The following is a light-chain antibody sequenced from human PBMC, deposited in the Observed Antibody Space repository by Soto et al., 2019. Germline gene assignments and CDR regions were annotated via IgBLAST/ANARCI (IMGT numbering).Light chain of an antibody. CDR1: QSLLHSNGGTY. CDR3: LQATDFPWT. Sequence: DIVMTQSPLFVRVTLGQSASISCRSSQSLLHSNGGTYLSWLHQRPGQPPRLLIRKTSTRLSGVPDRISGGGAGTEFTLKISRVEAEDAGIYYCLQATDFPWTFGQGTRVEIK. J-gene: IGKJ1*01. CDR2: KTS. V-gene: IGKV2-24*01.